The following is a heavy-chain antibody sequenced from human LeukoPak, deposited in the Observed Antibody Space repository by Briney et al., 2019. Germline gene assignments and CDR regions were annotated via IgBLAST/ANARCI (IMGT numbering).Heavy chain of an antibody. D-gene: IGHD3-10*01. CDR2: ISSTGGGT. CDR1: GFIFNNYA. V-gene: IGHV3-23*01. CDR3: ASSGVYGSGSYPLYYYYYYGMDV. Sequence: GGSLRLSCAASGFIFNNYAMSWARQAPGKGLEWVSRISSTGGGTYYADSVKGRFTISRDNSKNTLYLQMNSLRAEDTAVYYCASSGVYGSGSYPLYYYYYYGMDVWGQGTTVTVSS. J-gene: IGHJ6*02.